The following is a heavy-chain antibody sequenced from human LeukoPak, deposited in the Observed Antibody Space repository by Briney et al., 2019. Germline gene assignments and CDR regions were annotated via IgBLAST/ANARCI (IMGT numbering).Heavy chain of an antibody. Sequence: PGGSLRLSCAASGFTFSSYWMSWVRQAPGKGLEWVANIKQDGSEKYYVDSVKGRFTISRDNAKNSLYLQMNSLRAEDTAVYYCASSRNLWYYYYYMDVWGKGTTVTVSS. V-gene: IGHV3-7*03. CDR3: ASSRNLWYYYYYMDV. CDR2: IKQDGSEK. J-gene: IGHJ6*03. CDR1: GFTFSSYW.